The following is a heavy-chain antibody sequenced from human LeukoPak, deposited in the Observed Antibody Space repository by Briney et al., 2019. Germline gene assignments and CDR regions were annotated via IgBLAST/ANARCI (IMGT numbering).Heavy chain of an antibody. CDR1: GYTFTSYG. CDR3: ARDREYYYDSSGYSYFDY. D-gene: IGHD3-22*01. CDR2: ISAYNGNT. J-gene: IGHJ4*02. V-gene: IGHV1-18*01. Sequence: ASVKVSCKASGYTFTSYGISWVRQAPGQGLEWMGWISAYNGNTNYAQKLQGRVTMTTDTSTSTAYMELRSLRSDDTAVYYCARDREYYYDSSGYSYFDYWGQGTLVTVSP.